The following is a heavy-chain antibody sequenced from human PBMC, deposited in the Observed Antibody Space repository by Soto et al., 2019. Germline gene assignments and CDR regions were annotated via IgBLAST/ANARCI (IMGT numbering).Heavy chain of an antibody. V-gene: IGHV5-51*01. J-gene: IGHJ4*02. CDR3: ARPANTVADHFDL. D-gene: IGHD4-17*01. CDR1: GYTLTIYW. CDR2: IDPSDSDT. Sequence: PWESLTISFQVSGYTLTIYWICWVRQMPGKGLEWMGIIDPSDSDTRYSPSFQGQVTIPADQSINTAYLQWDSLKASDTAIYYCARPANTVADHFDLWGQGTPVTVSS.